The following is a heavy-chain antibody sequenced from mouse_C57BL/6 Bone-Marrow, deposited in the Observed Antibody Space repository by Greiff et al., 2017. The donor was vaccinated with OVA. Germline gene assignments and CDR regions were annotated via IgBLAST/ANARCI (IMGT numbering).Heavy chain of an antibody. Sequence: EVQLQESGPGLVKPSQSLSLTCSVTGYSITSGYYWNWIRQFPGNKLEWMGYISYDGSNNYNPSLKNRISITRDTSKNQFFLKLNSVTTEDTATYYCARDIAYYYGSSYWYCDVWGTGTTVTVSS. D-gene: IGHD1-1*01. CDR2: ISYDGSN. V-gene: IGHV3-6*01. CDR3: ARDIAYYYGSSYWYCDV. CDR1: GYSITSGYY. J-gene: IGHJ1*03.